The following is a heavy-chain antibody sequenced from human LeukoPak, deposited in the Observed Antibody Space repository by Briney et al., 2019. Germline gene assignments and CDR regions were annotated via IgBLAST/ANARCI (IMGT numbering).Heavy chain of an antibody. CDR3: ARGRYYYGSGSYFGY. CDR2: IYYSGST. V-gene: IGHV4-30-4*08. Sequence: SETLSLTCTVSGGSISSGDYYWSWIRQPPGKDLEWIGYIYYSGSTYYNPSLKSRVTISVDTSKSQFSLKLSSVTAADTAVYYCARGRYYYGSGSYFGYWGQGTLVTVSS. D-gene: IGHD3-10*01. CDR1: GGSISSGDYY. J-gene: IGHJ4*02.